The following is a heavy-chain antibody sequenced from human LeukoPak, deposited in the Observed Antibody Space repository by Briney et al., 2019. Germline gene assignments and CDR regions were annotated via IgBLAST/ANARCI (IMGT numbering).Heavy chain of an antibody. CDR3: AREVGGIAAAGTLYYFDY. CDR2: IYYSGST. D-gene: IGHD6-13*01. CDR1: GGSISSTNYC. J-gene: IGHJ4*02. Sequence: PSETLSLTCNVSGGSISSTNYCWGWIRQPPGKGLEWIGSIYYSGSTNYNPSLKSRVTISVDTSKNQFSLKLSSVTAADTAVYYCAREVGGIAAAGTLYYFDYWGQGTLVTVSS. V-gene: IGHV4-39*07.